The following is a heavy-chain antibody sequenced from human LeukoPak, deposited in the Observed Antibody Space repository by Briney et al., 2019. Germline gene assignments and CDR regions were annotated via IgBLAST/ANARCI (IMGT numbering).Heavy chain of an antibody. CDR1: GGTFSSYA. V-gene: IGHV1-69*05. J-gene: IGHJ5*02. Sequence: GASVKVSCKASGGTFSSYAISWVRQAPGQGLEWMGAIIPIFGTANYAQKFQGRVTITTDESTSTAYMELSSLRSEDTAVYYCAREKGGYSSSLNWFDPWGQGTLVTVSS. CDR2: IIPIFGTA. CDR3: AREKGGYSSSLNWFDP. D-gene: IGHD6-13*01.